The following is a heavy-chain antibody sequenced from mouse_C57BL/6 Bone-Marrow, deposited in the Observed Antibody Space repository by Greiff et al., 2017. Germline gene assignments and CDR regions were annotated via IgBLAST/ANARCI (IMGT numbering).Heavy chain of an antibody. J-gene: IGHJ2*01. V-gene: IGHV1-85*01. CDR2: IYPRDGST. CDR3: ARYYGSSSYYFDY. D-gene: IGHD1-1*01. CDR1: GYTFTSYD. Sequence: VQLQESGPELVKPGASVKLSCKASGYTFTSYDINWVKQRPGQGLEWIGWIYPRDGSTKYNEKFKGKATLTVDTSSSTAYMELHSLTSEDSAVYFCARYYGSSSYYFDYWGQGTTLTVSS.